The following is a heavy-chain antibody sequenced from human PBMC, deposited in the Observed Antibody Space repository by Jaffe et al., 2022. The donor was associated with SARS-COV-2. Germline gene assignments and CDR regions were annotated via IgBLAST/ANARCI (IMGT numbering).Heavy chain of an antibody. CDR2: ISSSSSYI. V-gene: IGHV3-21*01. J-gene: IGHJ4*02. Sequence: EVQLVESGGGLVKPGGSLRLSCAASGFTFSSYSMNWVRQAPGKGLEWVSSISSSSSYIYYADSVKGRFTISRDNAKNSLYLQMNSLRAEDTAVYYCATVDMTTVTPANYWGQGTLVTVSS. CDR3: ATVDMTTVTPANY. CDR1: GFTFSSYS. D-gene: IGHD4-17*01.